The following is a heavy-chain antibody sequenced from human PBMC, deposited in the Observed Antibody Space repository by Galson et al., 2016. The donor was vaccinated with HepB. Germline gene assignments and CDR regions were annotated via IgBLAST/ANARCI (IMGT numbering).Heavy chain of an antibody. Sequence: SLRLSCAASGLTVSRNYMVWLRQAPEKGLEWVSLINSDGKTYYADPVKGRFTISRDNLRNTLYLQMNSLRVDDTAVYYCARDQRWLQSAWFDCWGQGTLVTVSS. CDR2: INSDGKT. V-gene: IGHV3-66*01. CDR1: GLTVSRNY. CDR3: ARDQRWLQSAWFDC. J-gene: IGHJ4*02. D-gene: IGHD5-24*01.